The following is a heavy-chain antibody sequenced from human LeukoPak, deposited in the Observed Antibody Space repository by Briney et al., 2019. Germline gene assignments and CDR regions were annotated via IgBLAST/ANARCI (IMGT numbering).Heavy chain of an antibody. J-gene: IGHJ6*02. CDR2: IGTSGDT. CDR3: ARASIRTYYALDV. Sequence: GGSVRLSCTVCGFSFSGYDMQWVRQGAGKGLEWVASIGTSGDTYYSHCVKGRFTISRDNAKNSLYLQMNSLGAGETAVYFCARASIRTYYALDVWGQGTTVTVSS. D-gene: IGHD3-10*01. CDR1: GFSFSGYD. V-gene: IGHV3-13*01.